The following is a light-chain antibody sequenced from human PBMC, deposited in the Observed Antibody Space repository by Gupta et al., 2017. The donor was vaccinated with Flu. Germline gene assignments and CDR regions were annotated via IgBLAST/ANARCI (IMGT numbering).Light chain of an antibody. CDR3: QQYNNWLRT. J-gene: IGKJ1*01. CDR2: GAS. CDR1: QSVSSN. Sequence: EIVMTQSPATLSVSPGERATLSCRASQSVSSNLAWYQQKPGQAPRLLIYGASTRATGIPARCSGSGSGTEFTLTISSLQSEDFAVYYCQQYNNWLRTFGQGTKVEIK. V-gene: IGKV3-15*01.